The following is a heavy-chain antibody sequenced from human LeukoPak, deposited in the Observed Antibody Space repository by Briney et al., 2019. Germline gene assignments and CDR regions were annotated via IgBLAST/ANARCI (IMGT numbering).Heavy chain of an antibody. CDR3: ARGRDVVVVPAADFDY. CDR2: IYYKSRGYN. Sequence: SQTLSLTCAISGDSVSRKNIAWNWIRQSPSRGLERLGRIYYKSRGYNEYAVSMRSRITISPDTSKNQFSLQLNSVTPEDTALYYCARGRDVVVVPAADFDYWGQGILVTVSS. D-gene: IGHD2-2*01. V-gene: IGHV6-1*01. J-gene: IGHJ4*02. CDR1: GDSVSRKNIA.